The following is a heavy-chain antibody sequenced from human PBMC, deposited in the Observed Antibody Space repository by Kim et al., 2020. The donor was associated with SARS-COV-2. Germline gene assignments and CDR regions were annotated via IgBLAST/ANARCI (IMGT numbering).Heavy chain of an antibody. Sequence: SETLSLTCTVSGGSISSYYWSWIRQPPGKGLEWIGYIYYSGSTNYNPSLKSRVTISVDTSKNQFSLKLSSVTAADTAVYYCARCHAGYYDSSGDPYYYYYYGMDVWGQGTTVTVSS. CDR3: ARCHAGYYDSSGDPYYYYYYGMDV. CDR2: IYYSGST. V-gene: IGHV4-59*01. D-gene: IGHD3-22*01. J-gene: IGHJ6*02. CDR1: GGSISSYY.